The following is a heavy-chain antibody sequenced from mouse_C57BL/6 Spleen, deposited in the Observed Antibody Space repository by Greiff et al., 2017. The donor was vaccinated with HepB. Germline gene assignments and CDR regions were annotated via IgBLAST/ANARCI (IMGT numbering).Heavy chain of an antibody. CDR1: GYTFTSYW. D-gene: IGHD2-2*01. V-gene: IGHV1-53*01. CDR3: ARSRSTMVTLFDY. J-gene: IGHJ2*01. Sequence: QVQLKQPGTELVKPGASVKLSCKASGYTFTSYWMHWVKQRPGQGLEWIGNINPSNGGTNYNEKFKSKATLTVDKSSSTAYMQLSSLTSEDSAVYYCARSRSTMVTLFDYWGQGTTLTVSS. CDR2: INPSNGGT.